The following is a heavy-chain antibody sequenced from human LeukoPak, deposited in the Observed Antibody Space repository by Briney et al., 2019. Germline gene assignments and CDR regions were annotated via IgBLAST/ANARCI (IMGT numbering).Heavy chain of an antibody. CDR3: ATVNCGGDCYSPSYFDY. CDR1: GFTLSSYS. J-gene: IGHJ4*02. D-gene: IGHD2-21*02. CDR2: ISSSSSYI. V-gene: IGHV3-21*01. Sequence: GGSLRLSCAASGFTLSSYSMNWVRQAPGKGLEWVSSISSSSSYIYYADSVKGRFTISRDNAKNSLYLQMNSLRAEDTAVYYCATVNCGGDCYSPSYFDYWGQGALVTVSS.